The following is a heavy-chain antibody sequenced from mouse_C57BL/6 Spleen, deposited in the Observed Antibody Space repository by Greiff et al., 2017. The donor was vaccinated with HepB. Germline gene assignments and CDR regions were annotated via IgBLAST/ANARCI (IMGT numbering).Heavy chain of an antibody. Sequence: VQLQQSVAELVRPGASVKLSCTASGFNIKNTYMHWVKQRPEQGLEWIGRIDPANGNTKYAPKFQGKATITADTSSNTAYLQLSSLTSEDTAIYYCASPVYYYGSSPWFAYWGQGTLVTVSA. CDR3: ASPVYYYGSSPWFAY. J-gene: IGHJ3*01. CDR2: IDPANGNT. V-gene: IGHV14-3*01. D-gene: IGHD1-1*01. CDR1: GFNIKNTY.